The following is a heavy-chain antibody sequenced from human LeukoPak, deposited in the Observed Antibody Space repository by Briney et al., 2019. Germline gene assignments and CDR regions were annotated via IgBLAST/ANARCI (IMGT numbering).Heavy chain of an antibody. CDR3: ARGQDIVVVPAAIGWDYMDV. V-gene: IGHV3-30*01. Sequence: RSLRLSCAASGFTFSSYAMHWVRQAPGKGLEWVAVISYDGSNKYYADSVKGRFTISRDNSKNTLYLQMNSLRAEDTAVYYCARGQDIVVVPAAIGWDYMDVWGKGTTVTVSS. CDR1: GFTFSSYA. D-gene: IGHD2-2*01. J-gene: IGHJ6*03. CDR2: ISYDGSNK.